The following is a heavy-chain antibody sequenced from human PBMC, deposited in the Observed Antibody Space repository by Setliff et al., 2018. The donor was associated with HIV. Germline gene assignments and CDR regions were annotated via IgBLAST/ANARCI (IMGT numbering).Heavy chain of an antibody. D-gene: IGHD6-13*01. V-gene: IGHV3-33*01. J-gene: IGHJ4*02. Sequence: GGSLRLSCVASGFTFSSYGMHWVRQAPGKGLEWVAVIWYDGSNKYYADSVKGRFTISRDNSKNTLYLQMNSLRAEDTAVYYCAGGRVSSSWRYWGQGTLVTVSS. CDR2: IWYDGSNK. CDR3: AGGRVSSSWRY. CDR1: GFTFSSYG.